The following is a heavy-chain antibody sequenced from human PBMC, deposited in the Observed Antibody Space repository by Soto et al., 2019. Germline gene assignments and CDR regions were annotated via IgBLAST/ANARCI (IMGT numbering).Heavy chain of an antibody. CDR3: ARGGGMIVVVRPFDY. CDR2: IYYGGST. CDR1: GGSISSYY. D-gene: IGHD3-22*01. V-gene: IGHV4-59*01. Sequence: QVQLQESGPGLVKPSETLSLTCTVSGGSISSYYWSWIRQPPGKGLEWIGYIYYGGSTNYNPSLKSRVTISVDTSKNQFSLKLSSVTAADTAVYYCARGGGMIVVVRPFDYWGQGTLVTVSS. J-gene: IGHJ4*02.